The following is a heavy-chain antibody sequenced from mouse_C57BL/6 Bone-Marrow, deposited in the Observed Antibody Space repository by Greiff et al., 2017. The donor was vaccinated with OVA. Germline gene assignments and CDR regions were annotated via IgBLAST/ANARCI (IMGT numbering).Heavy chain of an antibody. V-gene: IGHV6-6*01. CDR3: TGTYYSNHEFAY. D-gene: IGHD2-5*01. CDR1: GFTFSDAW. Sequence: GGSMKLSCAASGFTFSDAWMDWVRQSPEKGLEWVAEIRNKANNHATYYAESVKGRFTISRDDSKSSVYLQMNSLRAEDTGIYYCTGTYYSNHEFAYWGQGTLVTVSA. J-gene: IGHJ3*01. CDR2: IRNKANNHAT.